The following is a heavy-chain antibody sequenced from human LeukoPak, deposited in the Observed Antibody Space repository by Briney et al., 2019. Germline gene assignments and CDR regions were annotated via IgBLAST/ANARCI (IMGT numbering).Heavy chain of an antibody. CDR2: ISSSGSTI. CDR1: GSTFSDYY. J-gene: IGHJ3*02. CDR3: ARDRSGGWPPDAFDI. D-gene: IGHD6-19*01. Sequence: GGSLRLSCAASGSTFSDYYMSWIRQAPGKGLEWVSYISSSGSTIYYADSVKGRFTISRDNAKNSLYLQMNSLRAEDTAVYYCARDRSGGWPPDAFDIWGQGTMVTVSS. V-gene: IGHV3-11*04.